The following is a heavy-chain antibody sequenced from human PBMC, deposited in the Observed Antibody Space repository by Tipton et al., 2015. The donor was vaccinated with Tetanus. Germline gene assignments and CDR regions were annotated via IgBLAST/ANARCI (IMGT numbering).Heavy chain of an antibody. D-gene: IGHD3-3*01. CDR1: GGSVRSGDYQ. CDR3: ARANYHFPKKGTFAP. J-gene: IGHJ5*02. Sequence: TLSLTCTVSGGSVRSGDYQWNWIRQPPGKGLEWLAYISSSGSTNSNYALKSQITISRDTSKNQISLKLTSVTAADTAGYYCARANYHFPKKGTFAPWGHGNRIIVSS. CDR2: ISSSGST. V-gene: IGHV4-61*08.